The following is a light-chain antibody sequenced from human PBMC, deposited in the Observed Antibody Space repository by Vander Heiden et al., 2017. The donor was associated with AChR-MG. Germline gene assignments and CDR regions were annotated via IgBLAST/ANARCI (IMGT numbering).Light chain of an antibody. CDR1: KLGDKY. V-gene: IGLV3-1*01. Sequence: SYELTQPPSVSVSPGQTASITCSGAKLGDKYACWYQQKPGQSPVLVIYQDSKRPSGIPERFSGSNSGNIATLTISGTQAMDEADYYCQAWDSSTYVVFGGGTKLTVL. CDR2: QDS. J-gene: IGLJ2*01. CDR3: QAWDSSTYVV.